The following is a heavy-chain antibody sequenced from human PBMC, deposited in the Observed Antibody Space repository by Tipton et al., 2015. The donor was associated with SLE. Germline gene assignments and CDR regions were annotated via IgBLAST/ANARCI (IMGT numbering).Heavy chain of an antibody. V-gene: IGHV4-39*07. D-gene: IGHD2-15*01. Sequence: TLSLTCSVAGGSITSNGVHWAWIRQPPGKGLEWIGSIYYDETTYYNPSLRRRLTLSVDTSKDQFSLRLSSVTAADTAVYFCARSRGLGSCSGDNCYDYYFGMDVWGQGTTVTVSS. J-gene: IGHJ6*02. CDR2: IYYDETT. CDR1: GGSITSNGVH. CDR3: ARSRGLGSCSGDNCYDYYFGMDV.